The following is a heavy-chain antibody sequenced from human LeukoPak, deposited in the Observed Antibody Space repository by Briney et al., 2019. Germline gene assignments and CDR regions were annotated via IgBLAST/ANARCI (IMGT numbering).Heavy chain of an antibody. CDR3: ARDGRGYSGYLPAVYFDY. V-gene: IGHV3-21*01. CDR1: GFTFSTYN. J-gene: IGHJ4*02. CDR2: ISNGGSYI. Sequence: GGSLRLSCAASGFTFSTYNMNWVRQAPGKGLEWVSSISNGGSYIYYADSVKGRFTISRDNAKNSLYLQMNSLRAEDTAVYYCARDGRGYSGYLPAVYFDYWGQGTLVTVSS. D-gene: IGHD5-12*01.